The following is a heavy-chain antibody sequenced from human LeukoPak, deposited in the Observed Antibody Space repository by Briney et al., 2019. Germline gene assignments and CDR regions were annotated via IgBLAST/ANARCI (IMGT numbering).Heavy chain of an antibody. CDR3: ARGEVYSSSWYDYYYGMDV. J-gene: IGHJ6*02. D-gene: IGHD6-13*01. CDR1: GGSFSGYY. CDR2: INHSGST. V-gene: IGHV4-34*01. Sequence: PSETLSLTCAVYGGSFSGYYWSWIRQPPGKGLEWIGEINHSGSTNYNPSLKSRVTISVDTSKNQSSLKRSSVTAADTAVYYCARGEVYSSSWYDYYYGMDVWGQGTTVTVSS.